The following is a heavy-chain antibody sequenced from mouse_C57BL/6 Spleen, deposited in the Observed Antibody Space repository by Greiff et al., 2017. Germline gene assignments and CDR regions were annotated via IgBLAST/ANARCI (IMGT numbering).Heavy chain of an antibody. CDR2: IDPNSGGT. CDR3: AREGAGLYDGAWFAY. V-gene: IGHV1-72*01. J-gene: IGHJ3*01. D-gene: IGHD2-12*01. Sequence: VKLQQPGAELVKPGASVKLSCKASGYTFTSYWMHWVKQRPGRGLEWIGRIDPNSGGTKYNEKFKSKATLTVDKPSSTAYMQLSSLTSEDSAVYYCAREGAGLYDGAWFAYWGQGTLVTVSA. CDR1: GYTFTSYW.